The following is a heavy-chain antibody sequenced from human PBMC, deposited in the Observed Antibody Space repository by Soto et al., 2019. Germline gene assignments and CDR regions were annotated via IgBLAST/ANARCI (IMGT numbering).Heavy chain of an antibody. CDR3: ARVKTSGYHNWFDP. J-gene: IGHJ5*02. CDR1: GYTFTSYG. D-gene: IGHD3-22*01. Sequence: ASVKVSCKASGYTFTSYGISWVRPAPGQGLEWMGWISAYNGNTNYAQKLQGRVTMTTDTSTSTAYMELRSLRSDDTAVYYCARVKTSGYHNWFDPWGQGTLVTVSS. CDR2: ISAYNGNT. V-gene: IGHV1-18*01.